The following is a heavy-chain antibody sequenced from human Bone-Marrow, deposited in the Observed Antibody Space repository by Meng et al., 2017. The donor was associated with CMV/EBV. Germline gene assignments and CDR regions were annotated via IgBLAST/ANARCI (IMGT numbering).Heavy chain of an antibody. CDR1: GGSFSGYY. Sequence: GSLSLTCAVSGGSFSGYYWSWVRQSPQRGLEWIGEIIESGGTVYNQSLESRVTMSIDISYNQFFLRMTSVTAADTCVYFCARGKHNLGPWGQGTPVTVSS. CDR2: IIESGGT. D-gene: IGHD2-21*01. CDR3: ARGKHNLGP. J-gene: IGHJ5*02. V-gene: IGHV4-34*12.